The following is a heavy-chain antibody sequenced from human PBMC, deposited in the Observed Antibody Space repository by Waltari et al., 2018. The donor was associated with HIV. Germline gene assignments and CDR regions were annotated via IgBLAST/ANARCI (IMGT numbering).Heavy chain of an antibody. Sequence: EVQLLESGGGLVQPGGSLRLSCAASGFTFSSYAMSWVRQAPGKGLEWVSAISGSGGSTYYADSVKGRVTISRDNSKNTLYLQMNSLRAEDTAGYYCAKGGIVVVVAAFNWFDPWGQGTLVTVSS. CDR2: ISGSGGST. J-gene: IGHJ5*02. CDR3: AKGGIVVVVAAFNWFDP. D-gene: IGHD2-15*01. CDR1: GFTFSSYA. V-gene: IGHV3-23*01.